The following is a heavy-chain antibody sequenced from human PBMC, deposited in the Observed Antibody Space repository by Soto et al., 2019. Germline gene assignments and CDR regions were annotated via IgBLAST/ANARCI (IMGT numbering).Heavy chain of an antibody. CDR3: ARAPVQYYDILTGSFG. CDR1: GFTFSSYW. V-gene: IGHV3-7*01. Sequence: GVSLRLSCAASGFTFSSYWMSWVRQAPGKGLEWVANIKQDGSEKYYVDSVKGRFTISRDNAKNSLYLQMNSLRDEDTAVYYCARAPVQYYDILTGSFGWGQGTLVTSPQ. J-gene: IGHJ4*02. CDR2: IKQDGSEK. D-gene: IGHD3-9*01.